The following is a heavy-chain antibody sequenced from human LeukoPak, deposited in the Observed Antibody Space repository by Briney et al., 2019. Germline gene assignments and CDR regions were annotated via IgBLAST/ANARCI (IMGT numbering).Heavy chain of an antibody. Sequence: TGGSLRLSCAASGFTFSSYSMNWVRQAPGKGLEWVSYISSSSSTIYYADSVKGRFTISRHNAKNSLYLQMNSLRAEDTAVYYCARGGQWLIVNWFDPWGQGTLVTVSS. J-gene: IGHJ5*02. V-gene: IGHV3-48*01. D-gene: IGHD6-19*01. CDR1: GFTFSSYS. CDR3: ARGGQWLIVNWFDP. CDR2: ISSSSSTI.